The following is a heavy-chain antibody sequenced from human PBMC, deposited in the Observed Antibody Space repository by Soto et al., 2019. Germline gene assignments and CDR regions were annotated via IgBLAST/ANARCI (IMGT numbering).Heavy chain of an antibody. CDR2: IYYSGST. D-gene: IGHD3-16*02. CDR3: ARVRVITFGGVIVYRGDWFDP. V-gene: IGHV4-31*03. Sequence: SETLSLTCTVSGGSISSGGYYWSWIRQHPGKGLEWIGYIYYSGSTYYNPSLKSRVTISVDTSKNQFSLKLSSVTAADTAVYYCARVRVITFGGVIVYRGDWFDPWGQGTLVTVSS. J-gene: IGHJ5*02. CDR1: GGSISSGGYY.